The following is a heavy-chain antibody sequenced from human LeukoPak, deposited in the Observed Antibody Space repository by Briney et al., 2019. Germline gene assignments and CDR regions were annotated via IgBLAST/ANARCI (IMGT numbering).Heavy chain of an antibody. CDR1: GYTFINYG. CDR3: AANIVGANFDY. CDR2: ISAYNGNT. J-gene: IGHJ4*02. Sequence: ASVKVSCKASGYTFINYGVTWVRQAPGQGLEWMGWISAYNGNTNYAQKLQGRVTMTTDTSTSTAYMELRSLRSDDTAVYYCAANIVGANFDYWGQGTLVTVSS. D-gene: IGHD1-26*01. V-gene: IGHV1-18*01.